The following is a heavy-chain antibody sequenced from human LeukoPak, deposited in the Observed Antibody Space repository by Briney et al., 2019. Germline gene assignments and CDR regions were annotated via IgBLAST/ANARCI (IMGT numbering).Heavy chain of an antibody. D-gene: IGHD3-22*01. CDR1: GGSISSGGYS. CDR3: ARAYYDSSGYYPLSLLFDY. Sequence: SETLSLTCAVSGGSISSGGYSWSWIRQPPGKGLEWIGYIYYSGSTYYNPSLKSRVTISVDTSKNQFSLKLSSVTAADTAVYYCARAYYDSSGYYPLSLLFDYWGQGTLVTVSS. J-gene: IGHJ4*02. CDR2: IYYSGST. V-gene: IGHV4-30-4*07.